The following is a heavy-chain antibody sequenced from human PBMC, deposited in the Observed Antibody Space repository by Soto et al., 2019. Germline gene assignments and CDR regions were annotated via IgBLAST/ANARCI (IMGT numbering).Heavy chain of an antibody. Sequence: PGGTLRLPCPGSGFTIRSHGLHWVSKSPGKGLEWVAAVSYDGSNKYYADSVKGRFTISRDNAKNTLYLQMNSLRAEDTAVSYCAKGSNDCRNYYYYGMDFWGQGTTVTVSS. V-gene: IGHV3-30*18. D-gene: IGHD2-21*02. CDR1: GFTIRSHG. CDR2: VSYDGSNK. J-gene: IGHJ6*02. CDR3: AKGSNDCRNYYYYGMDF.